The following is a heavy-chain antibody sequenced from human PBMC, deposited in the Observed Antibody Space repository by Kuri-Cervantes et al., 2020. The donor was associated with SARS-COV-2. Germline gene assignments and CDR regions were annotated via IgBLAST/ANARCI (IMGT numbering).Heavy chain of an antibody. J-gene: IGHJ4*02. Sequence: GGSLRLSCTASGFTFGDYAMSWVRQAPGKGLEWVGFIRSKAYGGTTEYAASVKGRFTISRDDSKSIAYLQMNSLKTEDTAVYYCTRGGSGSYYNEGLFGYWGQGTLVTVSS. CDR3: TRGGSGSYYNEGLFGY. CDR1: GFTFGDYA. D-gene: IGHD3-10*01. V-gene: IGHV3-49*04. CDR2: IRSKAYGGTT.